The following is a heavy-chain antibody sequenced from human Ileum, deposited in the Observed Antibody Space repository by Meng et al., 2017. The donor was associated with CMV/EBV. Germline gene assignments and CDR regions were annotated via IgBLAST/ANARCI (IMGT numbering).Heavy chain of an antibody. J-gene: IGHJ4*02. D-gene: IGHD1/OR15-1a*01. CDR3: ARGWDNNKVGVH. CDR2: IHPSGIT. CDR1: GGSLRDSY. V-gene: IGHV4-34*01. Sequence: QEQLQPRGAGLLTPSETLSLTCAVHGGSLRDSYWTWIRQAPGKGLEWIGEIHPSGITNYNPSLESRVTISEDTSNNQFSLRLTSLTAGDTAVYYYARGWDNNKVGVHWGQGTLVTVSS.